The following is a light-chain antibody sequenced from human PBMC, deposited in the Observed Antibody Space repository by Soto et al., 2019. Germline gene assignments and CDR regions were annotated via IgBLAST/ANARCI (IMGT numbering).Light chain of an antibody. Sequence: DIQMTQSPSTLSGSLGDRVTITCRASQGISNSLAWYQQRPGKAPKLLMYLASTLQSGVPARFSGSGSGTNFTLTISSLQPEDFATYYCQQLIRFPTKFGQGTKVDI. CDR1: QGISNS. V-gene: IGKV1-9*01. CDR2: LAS. J-gene: IGKJ1*01. CDR3: QQLIRFPTK.